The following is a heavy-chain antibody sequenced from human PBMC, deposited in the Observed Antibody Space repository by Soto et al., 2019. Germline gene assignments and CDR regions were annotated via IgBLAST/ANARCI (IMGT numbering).Heavy chain of an antibody. CDR2: IIPIFGTA. CDR3: ATDVEMATMDLDYYGMDV. V-gene: IGHV1-69*13. J-gene: IGHJ6*02. CDR1: GGTFSSYA. Sequence: SVKVSCKASGGTFSSYAISWVRQAPGQGLEWMGGIIPIFGTANYAQKFQGRVTITADESTSTAYMELSSLRSEDTAVYYCATDVEMATMDLDYYGMDVWGQGXTVTVYS. D-gene: IGHD5-12*01.